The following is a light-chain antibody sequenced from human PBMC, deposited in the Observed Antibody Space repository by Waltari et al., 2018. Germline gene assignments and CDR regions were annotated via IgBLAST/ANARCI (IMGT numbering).Light chain of an antibody. CDR3: QKYGSLPAT. V-gene: IGKV3-20*01. CDR2: DAS. Sequence: EIMLTQSPGTLSLSPGERATLSCRAGQSISKYLAWYQQKPGQAPRLLLYDASIRATGIPDSFSGSGYGTDFSLTISRLEPEDYAVYYCQKYGSLPATFGRGTKVEIK. CDR1: QSISKY. J-gene: IGKJ1*01.